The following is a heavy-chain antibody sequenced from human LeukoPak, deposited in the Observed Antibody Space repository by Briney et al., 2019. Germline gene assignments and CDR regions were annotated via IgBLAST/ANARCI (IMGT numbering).Heavy chain of an antibody. CDR1: GYSFTSYW. Sequence: GESLKISCKGSGYSFTSYWIGWVRQMPGKGLEWMGIIYPDDSDTRYSPSFQGQVTISADKSISTSYLQWSSLKDSDTAMYYCARNTPYGDREADYWGQGTLVTVSS. CDR3: ARNTPYGDREADY. J-gene: IGHJ4*02. V-gene: IGHV5-51*01. D-gene: IGHD4-17*01. CDR2: IYPDDSDT.